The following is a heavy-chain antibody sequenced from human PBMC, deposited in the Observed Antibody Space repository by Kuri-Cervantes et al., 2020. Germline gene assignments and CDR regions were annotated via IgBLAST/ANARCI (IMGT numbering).Heavy chain of an antibody. J-gene: IGHJ4*02. V-gene: IGHV3-21*01. Sequence: GESLKISCAASGFTFSSYSMNWVRQAPGKGLEWVSSISSSSSYIYYADSVKGRFTISRDNAKNSLYLQMNSLRAEDTAVYYCAKSSGWSRGDYFDYWGQGTLVTVSS. CDR3: AKSSGWSRGDYFDY. CDR1: GFTFSSYS. D-gene: IGHD6-19*01. CDR2: ISSSSSYI.